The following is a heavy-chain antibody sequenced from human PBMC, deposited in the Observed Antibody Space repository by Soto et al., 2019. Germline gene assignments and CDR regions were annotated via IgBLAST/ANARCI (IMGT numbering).Heavy chain of an antibody. D-gene: IGHD6-13*01. CDR2: ISAYNGNT. CDR1: GYTFTSYG. Sequence: GASVKVSCKASGYTFTSYGISWVRQAPGQGLEWMGWISAYNGNTNYAQKLQGRVTMTTDTSTSTAYMELRSLRSDDTAVYYCARRRPSSWYNWFDPWGQGTLVTVSS. J-gene: IGHJ5*02. V-gene: IGHV1-18*04. CDR3: ARRRPSSWYNWFDP.